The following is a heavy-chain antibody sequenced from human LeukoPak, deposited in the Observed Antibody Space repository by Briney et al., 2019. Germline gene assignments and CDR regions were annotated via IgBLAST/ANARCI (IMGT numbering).Heavy chain of an antibody. D-gene: IGHD2-2*01. J-gene: IGHJ4*02. CDR1: GFTVSSNY. Sequence: GGSLRLSCAASGFTVSSNYMNWVRQAPGKGLEWVSVIHSAGSTYYADSVKGRFTISRDNSKNTLYPQMNSLRAEDTAVYYCARGADYALYYFDYWGQGTLVTVSS. CDR2: IHSAGST. V-gene: IGHV3-66*01. CDR3: ARGADYALYYFDY.